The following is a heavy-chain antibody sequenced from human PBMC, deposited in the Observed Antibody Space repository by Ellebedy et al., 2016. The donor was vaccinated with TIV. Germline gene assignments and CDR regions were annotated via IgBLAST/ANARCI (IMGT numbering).Heavy chain of an antibody. Sequence: GESLKISXAASGFTFSSYAMSWVRQAPGKGLEWVSAISGSGGSTYYADSVKGRFTISRDNSKNTLYLQMNSLRAEDTAVYYCAKGGTSWKMETPFDYWGQGTLVTVSS. J-gene: IGHJ4*02. V-gene: IGHV3-23*01. CDR3: AKGGTSWKMETPFDY. CDR1: GFTFSSYA. D-gene: IGHD3-16*01. CDR2: ISGSGGST.